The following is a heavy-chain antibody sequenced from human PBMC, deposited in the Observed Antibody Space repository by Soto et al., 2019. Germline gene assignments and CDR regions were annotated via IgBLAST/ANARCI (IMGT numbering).Heavy chain of an antibody. CDR2: IWFDGSNA. Sequence: GGSLRLSCVSAGFTFRNYGMHWVRQAPDKGLEWVAVIWFDGSNADYADSVKGRFTISRDNSKNTLYLHMNSLRAEDTAVYSCARPSVVEGTYVAFDICGQRTRITFSS. CDR3: ARPSVVEGTYVAFDI. CDR1: GFTFRNYG. J-gene: IGHJ3*02. D-gene: IGHD3-22*01. V-gene: IGHV3-33*01.